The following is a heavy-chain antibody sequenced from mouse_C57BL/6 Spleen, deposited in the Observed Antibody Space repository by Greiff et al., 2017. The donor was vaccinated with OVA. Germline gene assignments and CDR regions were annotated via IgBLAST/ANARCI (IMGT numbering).Heavy chain of an antibody. D-gene: IGHD2-3*01. Sequence: VQLQQSGAELMKPGASVKLSCKATGYTFTGYWIEWVKQRPGHGLEWIGEILPGSGSTNYNEKFKSKATLTVDKSSSTAYMQLSSLTSEDSAVYYCARWLLHWYFDVWGTGTTVTVSS. CDR3: ARWLLHWYFDV. CDR2: ILPGSGST. J-gene: IGHJ1*03. CDR1: GYTFTGYW. V-gene: IGHV1-9*01.